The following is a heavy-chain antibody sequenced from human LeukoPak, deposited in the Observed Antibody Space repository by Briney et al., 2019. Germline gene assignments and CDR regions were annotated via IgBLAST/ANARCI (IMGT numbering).Heavy chain of an antibody. J-gene: IGHJ4*02. CDR2: ISSSSSHI. V-gene: IGHV3-21*04. D-gene: IGHD3-16*02. CDR1: GFTFSTYS. CDR3: AKDTYDYVWGSYRNFDY. Sequence: GGSLRLSCAASGFTFSTYSMNWVRQAPGKGLEWVSSISSSSSHIYYADSVKGRFTMSRDNAKNSLYLQMNSLRAEDTAVYYCAKDTYDYVWGSYRNFDYWGQGTLVTVSS.